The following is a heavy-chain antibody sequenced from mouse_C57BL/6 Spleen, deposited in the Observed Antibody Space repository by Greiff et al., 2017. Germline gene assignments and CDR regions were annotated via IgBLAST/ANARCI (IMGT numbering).Heavy chain of an antibody. CDR1: GFSLTSYG. CDR3: ARGRATRYGNYDAMDY. CDR2: IWSGGST. V-gene: IGHV2-2*01. Sequence: VQLQESGPGLVQPSQSLSITCTVSGFSLTSYGVHWVRQSPGKGLEWLGVIWSGGSTDYNAAFISRLSISKDNSKSQVFFKMNSLQADDTAIYYCARGRATRYGNYDAMDYWGQGTSVTVSS. J-gene: IGHJ4*01. D-gene: IGHD2-1*01.